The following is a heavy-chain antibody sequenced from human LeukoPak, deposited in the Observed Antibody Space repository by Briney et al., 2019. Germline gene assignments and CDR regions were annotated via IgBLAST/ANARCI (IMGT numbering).Heavy chain of an antibody. CDR2: INYSGTT. CDR3: ARLCPTRAATGPEGDS. J-gene: IGHJ4*02. V-gene: IGHV4-39*01. Sequence: ETLSLTCTVSGASINIDTHFWGWIRQPPGKGLEWIGSINYSGTTYYSLSLQSRVTISIDTSKNQFSLNLSSVTAADTALYYCARLCPTRAATGPEGDSWGQGTLVTVSS. D-gene: IGHD6-13*01. CDR1: GASINIDTHF.